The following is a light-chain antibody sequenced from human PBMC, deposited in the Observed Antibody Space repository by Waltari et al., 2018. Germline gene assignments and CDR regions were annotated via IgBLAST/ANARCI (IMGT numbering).Light chain of an antibody. CDR1: SSNIGAGYD. J-gene: IGLJ1*01. CDR2: GNF. Sequence: QSELTQPPSVSGAPGQRVTISCTGSSSNIGAGYDVHRYKQLPGTAPKRLIYGNFNRPSGVPDRFSGSKSGTSASLAITGLQAEDEADYYCQSFDSSLTRYVFGTGTKVTVL. V-gene: IGLV1-40*01. CDR3: QSFDSSLTRYV.